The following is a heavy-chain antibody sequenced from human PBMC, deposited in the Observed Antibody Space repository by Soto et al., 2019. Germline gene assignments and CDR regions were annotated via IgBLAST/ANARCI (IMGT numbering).Heavy chain of an antibody. Sequence: EVQLVESGGDLVQPGGSLRLSCAASGFTFSGHWMHWVRQVPGKGLVWVSRINTDGGNTNYADSVKGRFTISRDNAKNTLFLQMTGLRVDDTSVYYCAREAGYCSRTSCYRRAFDTWGQGTMVTVSS. D-gene: IGHD2-2*01. CDR2: INTDGGNT. J-gene: IGHJ3*02. CDR3: AREAGYCSRTSCYRRAFDT. V-gene: IGHV3-74*01. CDR1: GFTFSGHW.